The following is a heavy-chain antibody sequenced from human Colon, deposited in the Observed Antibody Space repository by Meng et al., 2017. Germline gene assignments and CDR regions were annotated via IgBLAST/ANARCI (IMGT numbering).Heavy chain of an antibody. J-gene: IGHJ4*02. CDR1: GFTFSSYG. Sequence: LLVESGGALVQPGGSLRLSCAASGFTFSSYGMSWVRKAPGKGLEWVSTISNNGGSTYCADSVKGRFTISRDNSKNTLYLQMNSLRAEDTAVYYCANGYSPDYWAREPWSPYPQ. V-gene: IGHV3-23*04. CDR2: ISNNGGST. CDR3: ANGYSPDY. D-gene: IGHD5-18*01.